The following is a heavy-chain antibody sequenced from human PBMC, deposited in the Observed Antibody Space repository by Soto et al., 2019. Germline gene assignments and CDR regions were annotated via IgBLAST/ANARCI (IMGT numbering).Heavy chain of an antibody. V-gene: IGHV4-59*01. CDR3: ARDTVTFDL. D-gene: IGHD4-17*01. CDR2: MYYTGNT. J-gene: IGHJ4*02. Sequence: SETLSLTCTVSGGSISGFYWNWIRQPPGKGLEWIGYMYYTGNTDYNPSLKGRVSMSIDTYKNQFSLKLSSVTAADAAVYYCARDTVTFDLWGQGTLVTVSS. CDR1: GGSISGFY.